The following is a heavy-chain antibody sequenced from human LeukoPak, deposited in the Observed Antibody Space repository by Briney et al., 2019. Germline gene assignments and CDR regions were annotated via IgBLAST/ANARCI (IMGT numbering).Heavy chain of an antibody. Sequence: ASGTLSLTCGVSGGSITSTNWWSWVRQPPGQGLEWIGEVSLSGLTNYHPSLSSRVIMALDTSKNHLSLNLTSVTAADTAVYYCSRENGAFSPFGYWGQGTLVTVPS. V-gene: IGHV4-4*02. D-gene: IGHD2-8*01. J-gene: IGHJ4*02. CDR1: GGSITSTNW. CDR2: VSLSGLT. CDR3: SRENGAFSPFGY.